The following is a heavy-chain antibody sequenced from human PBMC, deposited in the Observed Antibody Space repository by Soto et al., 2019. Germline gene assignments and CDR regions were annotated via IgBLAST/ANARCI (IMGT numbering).Heavy chain of an antibody. V-gene: IGHV1-18*01. D-gene: IGHD3-22*01. Sequence: QVQLVQSGAEVKKPGASVTVSCKASGYTFTTYGVSWVRQAPGQGLEWLGWIHGYNGNAKYPENLQGRVTMTTDTTTTTAYMALRSLRSDDTAVSSCARMGDVTYYSYAISVGGQGTTFTVSS. J-gene: IGHJ6*02. CDR1: GYTFTTYG. CDR2: IHGYNGNA. CDR3: ARMGDVTYYSYAISV.